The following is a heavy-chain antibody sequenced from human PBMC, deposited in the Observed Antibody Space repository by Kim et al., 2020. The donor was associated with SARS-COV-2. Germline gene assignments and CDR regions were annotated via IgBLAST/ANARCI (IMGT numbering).Heavy chain of an antibody. D-gene: IGHD5-18*01. CDR3: VRQTWIQLPHIIRYFQH. V-gene: IGHV4-34*01. CDR2: INHSGST. CDR1: GGSFSGYY. J-gene: IGHJ1*01. Sequence: SETLSLTCAVYGGSFSGYYWSWIRQPPGMGLEWIGEINHSGSTNYNPSLKSRVTISVDTSKNQFSLKLSSVTAADTAVYYCVRQTWIQLPHIIRYFQHWGQGTLVTVSS.